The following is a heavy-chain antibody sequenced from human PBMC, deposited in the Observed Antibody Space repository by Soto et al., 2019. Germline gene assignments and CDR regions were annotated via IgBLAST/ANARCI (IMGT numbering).Heavy chain of an antibody. D-gene: IGHD1-1*01. V-gene: IGHV1-3*01. J-gene: IGHJ4*02. CDR1: GYTFSGYA. CDR2: INAGNGNT. Sequence: SVKVSCKASGYTFSGYALHWVRQAPGQRLEWMGWINAGNGNTKYSQKFQGRVTITRDTSASTAYMELSSLRSEDTAVYYCARGRWTQTTADYYLDYWGQGTLVTVSS. CDR3: ARGRWTQTTADYYLDY.